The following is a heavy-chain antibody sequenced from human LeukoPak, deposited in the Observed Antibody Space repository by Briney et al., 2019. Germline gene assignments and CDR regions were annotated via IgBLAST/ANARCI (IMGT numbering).Heavy chain of an antibody. CDR2: INPNSGGT. J-gene: IGHJ5*02. CDR1: GYTFTGYY. Sequence: ASVKVSCKASGYTFTGYYMHWVRRAPGQGLEWMGWINPNSGGTNCAQKFQGRVTITTDESTSTAYMELSSLRSEDTAVYYCARDAGWFDPWGQGTLVTVSS. CDR3: ARDAGWFDP. V-gene: IGHV1-2*02.